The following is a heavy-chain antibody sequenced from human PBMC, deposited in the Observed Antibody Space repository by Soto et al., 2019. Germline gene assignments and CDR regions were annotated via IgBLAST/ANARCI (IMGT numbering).Heavy chain of an antibody. J-gene: IGHJ5*02. Sequence: LETLSLTCAFYGWSFSGYYWSWIRQPPGKGLEWIGEINHSGSTNYNPSLKSRVTISVDTSKNQFSLKLSSVTAADTAVYYCARATAMLNWFDPWGQGTLVTVSS. CDR3: ARATAMLNWFDP. V-gene: IGHV4-34*01. D-gene: IGHD5-18*01. CDR2: INHSGST. CDR1: GWSFSGYY.